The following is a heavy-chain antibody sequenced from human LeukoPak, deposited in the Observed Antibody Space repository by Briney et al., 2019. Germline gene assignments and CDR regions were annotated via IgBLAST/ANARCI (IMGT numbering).Heavy chain of an antibody. D-gene: IGHD7-27*01. CDR2: TRYRSTWMT. CDR3: VRDFNWGFDY. Sequence: PSRTLSLTCAISGDSVSSKSVSWSWIRQSPSGGLEFLGRTRYRSTWMTFYSLSVQSRMTINADTSRNHVSLRLNSVTPEDTALYYCVRDFNWGFDYWGQGTLVTVSS. CDR1: GDSVSSKSVS. J-gene: IGHJ4*02. V-gene: IGHV6-1*01.